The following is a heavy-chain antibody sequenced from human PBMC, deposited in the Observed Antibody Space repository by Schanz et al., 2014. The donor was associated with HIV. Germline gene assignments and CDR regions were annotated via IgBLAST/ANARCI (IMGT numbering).Heavy chain of an antibody. V-gene: IGHV4-4*07. D-gene: IGHD3-10*01. Sequence: QVQLQESGPGLVKPSETLSLTCTVSGGSIRNYYWSWIRQPAGKGLEWIGRIYTSGSPNYNPSLRSRGTLSVDTPKNQFSLKLNSATAADTATYYCARGPWAGSGSYPLDYWGQGTLVTVSS. J-gene: IGHJ4*02. CDR1: GGSIRNYY. CDR3: ARGPWAGSGSYPLDY. CDR2: IYTSGSP.